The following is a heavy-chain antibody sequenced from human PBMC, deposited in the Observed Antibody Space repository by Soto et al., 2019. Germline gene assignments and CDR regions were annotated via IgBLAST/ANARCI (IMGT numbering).Heavy chain of an antibody. Sequence: PSETLSLTCTVSGGSISSYYWSWIRQPPGKGLEWIGYIYYSGSTNYNPSLKSRVTISVDTSKNQFSLKLSSVTAADTAVYYCARDLIQMTPYYYYGMDVWGQGTTVTVSS. V-gene: IGHV4-59*01. J-gene: IGHJ6*02. CDR2: IYYSGST. D-gene: IGHD5-18*01. CDR3: ARDLIQMTPYYYYGMDV. CDR1: GGSISSYY.